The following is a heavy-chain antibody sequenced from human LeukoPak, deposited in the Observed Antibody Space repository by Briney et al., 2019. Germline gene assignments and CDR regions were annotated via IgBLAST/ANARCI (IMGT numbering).Heavy chain of an antibody. CDR2: ISSSSSYI. J-gene: IGHJ6*04. Sequence: PGGSLSLSCAASGFTFSRHSMNWVRQAPGKGLEWVSSISSSSSYIYYADSVKGRFTISRDNAKNSLYLQMNSLRAEDTAVYYCARSPPRAAAGKLYYYYGMDVWGKGTTVTVSS. CDR3: ARSPPRAAAGKLYYYYGMDV. V-gene: IGHV3-21*01. D-gene: IGHD6-13*01. CDR1: GFTFSRHS.